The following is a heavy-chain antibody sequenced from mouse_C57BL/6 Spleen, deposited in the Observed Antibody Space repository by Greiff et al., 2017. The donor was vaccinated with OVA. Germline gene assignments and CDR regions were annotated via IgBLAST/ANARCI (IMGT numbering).Heavy chain of an antibody. D-gene: IGHD1-1*01. CDR2: IDPSDSET. Sequence: QVQLQQPGAELVRPGSSVKLSCKASGYTFTSYWMHWVKQRPIQGLEWIGNIDPSDSETHYNQKFKDKATLTVDKSSSTAYMQLSSLTSEDSAVYYCARKDYGSSYVGYFDVWGTGTTVTVSS. CDR1: GYTFTSYW. CDR3: ARKDYGSSYVGYFDV. J-gene: IGHJ1*03. V-gene: IGHV1-52*01.